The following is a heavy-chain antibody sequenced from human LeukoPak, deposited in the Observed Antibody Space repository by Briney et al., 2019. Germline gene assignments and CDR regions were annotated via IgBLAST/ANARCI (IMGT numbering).Heavy chain of an antibody. V-gene: IGHV4-38-2*02. CDR1: GYSLSSGYY. J-gene: IGHJ3*02. CDR3: ARDPYNGYDAFDI. Sequence: PSETLSLTCTVSGYSLSSGYYWGWIRQPPGKGLEWIGSIYHSGSTYYNPSLKSRVTISVDTSKNQFSLKLSSVTAADTAVYYCARDPYNGYDAFDIWGQGTMVLVSS. D-gene: IGHD5-12*01. CDR2: IYHSGST.